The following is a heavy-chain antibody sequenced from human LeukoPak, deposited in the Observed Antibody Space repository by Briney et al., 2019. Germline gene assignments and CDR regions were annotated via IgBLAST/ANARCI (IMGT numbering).Heavy chain of an antibody. J-gene: IGHJ5*02. CDR2: IIPIFGTA. D-gene: IGHD5-18*01. CDR1: GGTFSSYA. CDR3: ARARVLVHSHAYNWFDP. V-gene: IGHV1-69*06. Sequence: GASVKVSRKASGGTFSSYAISWVRQAPGQGLEWMGGIIPIFGTANYAQNFQGRVTITADKSTSTAYIELNSLRSEDTAVYYCARARVLVHSHAYNWFDPWGQGTLVTVSS.